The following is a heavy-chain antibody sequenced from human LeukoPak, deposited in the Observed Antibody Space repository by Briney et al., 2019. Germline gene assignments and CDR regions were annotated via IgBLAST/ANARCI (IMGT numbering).Heavy chain of an antibody. J-gene: IGHJ5*02. CDR3: PVVVVPGGWFDP. V-gene: IGHV4-38-2*02. CDR2: IYYSGST. CDR1: GYSISSGYY. Sequence: SETLSLTCTVSGYSISSGYYWGWIRQPPGKGLEWIGTIYYSGSTYYNPSLKSRVTISVDTSKNQFSLKLTSVTAADTAVYYCPVVVVPGGWFDPWGQGTLVTVSS. D-gene: IGHD2-2*01.